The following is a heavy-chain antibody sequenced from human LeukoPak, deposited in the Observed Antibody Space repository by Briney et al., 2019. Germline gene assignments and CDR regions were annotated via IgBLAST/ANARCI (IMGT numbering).Heavy chain of an antibody. D-gene: IGHD5-12*01. CDR3: ARGYSGYDYSVSAYYFDY. J-gene: IGHJ4*02. CDR2: IYYSGST. CDR1: GGSISSYY. Sequence: SETLSLTGTVSGGSISSYYWSWIRQPPGKGLEWIGYIYYSGSTNYNPSLKSRVTISVDTSKNQFSLKLSSVTAADTAVYYCARGYSGYDYSVSAYYFDYWGQGTLVTVSS. V-gene: IGHV4-59*12.